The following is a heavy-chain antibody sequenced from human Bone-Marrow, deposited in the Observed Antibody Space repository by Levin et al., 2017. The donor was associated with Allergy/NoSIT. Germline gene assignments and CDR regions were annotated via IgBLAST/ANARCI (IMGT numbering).Heavy chain of an antibody. V-gene: IGHV3-49*04. CDR1: GFTFGDYA. D-gene: IGHD1-26*01. CDR3: TRAISGSYYVGPYYFDY. CDR2: IRSKAYGGTT. J-gene: IGHJ4*02. Sequence: SGGSLRLSCTASGFTFGDYAMSWVRQAPGKGLEWVGFIRSKAYGGTTEYAASVKGRFTISRDDSKSIAYLQMNSLKTEDTAVYYCTRAISGSYYVGPYYFDYWGQGTLVTVSS.